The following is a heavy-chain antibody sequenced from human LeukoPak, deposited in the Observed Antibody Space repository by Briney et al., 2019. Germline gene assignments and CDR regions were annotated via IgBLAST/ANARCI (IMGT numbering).Heavy chain of an antibody. CDR1: GFTFDDYA. J-gene: IGHJ4*02. CDR3: ARGYGGNSGY. V-gene: IGHV3-9*01. CDR2: ISWNSGSI. D-gene: IGHD4-23*01. Sequence: GGSLRLSCAASGFTFDDYAMHWVRQAPGKGLEWVSGISWNSGSIGYADSVKGRFTISRDNAKNSLYLQMNSLRTEDTAVYYCARGYGGNSGYWGQGTLVTVSS.